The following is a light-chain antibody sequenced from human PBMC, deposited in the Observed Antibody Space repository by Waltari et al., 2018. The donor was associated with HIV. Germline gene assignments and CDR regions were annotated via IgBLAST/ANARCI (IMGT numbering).Light chain of an antibody. CDR3: QQYYTTPHT. J-gene: IGKJ2*01. CDR1: QSFSSD. V-gene: IGKV3-15*01. CDR2: GAS. Sequence: EIVMTQSPATLSVSPGERATLSCRASQSFSSDLAWYQHKPGQAPRLLIYGASTRAAGIPARFSGSGSGTEFTLTISSLQSEDVAVYYCQQYYTTPHTFGQGTNLEIK.